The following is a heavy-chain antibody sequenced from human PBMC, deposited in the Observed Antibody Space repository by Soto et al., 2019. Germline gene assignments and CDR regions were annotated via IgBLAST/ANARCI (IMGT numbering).Heavy chain of an antibody. CDR2: IYYSGST. J-gene: IGHJ4*02. CDR3: ASAIGYCSGGSCYAEPLGFDY. V-gene: IGHV4-39*01. Sequence: SETLSLTCTVSGGSISSSSYYWGWIRQPPGKGLEWIGSIYYSGSTYYNPSLKSRVTISVDTSKNQFSLRLSSVTAADTAVYYCASAIGYCSGGSCYAEPLGFDYWGQGTLVTVSS. CDR1: GGSISSSSYY. D-gene: IGHD2-15*01.